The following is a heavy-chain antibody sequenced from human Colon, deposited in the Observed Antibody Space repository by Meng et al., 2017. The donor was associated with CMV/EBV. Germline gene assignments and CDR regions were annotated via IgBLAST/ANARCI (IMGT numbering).Heavy chain of an antibody. D-gene: IGHD1-26*01. CDR2: INPITGGT. CDR1: GYTLTGYF. J-gene: IGHJ4*02. Sequence: GLLVQCGAAVKKPGASVKVSCKASGYTLTGYFMYWVRQAPGQGLEWLGVINPITGGTNYAQKFQGRVTMTRDTSMNTAYMELSRLRSDDTAVYYCASLSGGDFDYWGQGTLVTVSS. V-gene: IGHV1-2*02. CDR3: ASLSGGDFDY.